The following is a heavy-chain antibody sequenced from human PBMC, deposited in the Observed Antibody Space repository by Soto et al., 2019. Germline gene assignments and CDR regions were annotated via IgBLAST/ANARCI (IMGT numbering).Heavy chain of an antibody. J-gene: IGHJ5*02. CDR1: GFTFSDYY. CDR3: ARVGYSGYDGVFDWFDP. D-gene: IGHD5-12*01. V-gene: IGHV3-11*05. CDR2: ISSSSSYT. Sequence: PGGSLRLSCAASGFTFSDYYMSWIRQAPGKGLEWVSYISSSSSYTNYADSVKGRFTISRDNAKNSLYLQMNSLRAEDTAVYYCARVGYSGYDGVFDWFDPWGQGTLVTVSS.